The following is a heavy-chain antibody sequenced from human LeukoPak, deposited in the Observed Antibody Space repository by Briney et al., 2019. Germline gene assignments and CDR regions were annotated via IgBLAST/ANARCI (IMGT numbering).Heavy chain of an antibody. CDR3: AKDIRTSCYRLGCHYYGMDV. V-gene: IGHV3-30*18. J-gene: IGHJ6*02. CDR1: GFTFSNYG. D-gene: IGHD2-2*02. CDR2: ISYDGSNK. Sequence: GGSLRLSCAASGFTFSNYGMHWVRQAPGKGLEWVAVISYDGSNKYYADSVKGRFTISRDNSKNTLYLQMNSLRAEDTAVYYCAKDIRTSCYRLGCHYYGMDVWGQGTTVTVSS.